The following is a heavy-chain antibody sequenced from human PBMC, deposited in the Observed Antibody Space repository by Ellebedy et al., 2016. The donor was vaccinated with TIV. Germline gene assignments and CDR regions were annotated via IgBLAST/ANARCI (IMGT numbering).Heavy chain of an antibody. V-gene: IGHV1-18*01. CDR1: GYTFTSYG. CDR3: ARDGPWGYHWFDP. D-gene: IGHD3-16*02. J-gene: IGHJ5*02. Sequence: AASVKVSCKASGYTFTSYGISWVRQAPGQGLEWMGWINPYNGNTNYVKTLQDRVTMTTDTSTSTAYMELRSLRSDDAAVYYCARDGPWGYHWFDPWGQGTLVTVSS. CDR2: INPYNGNT.